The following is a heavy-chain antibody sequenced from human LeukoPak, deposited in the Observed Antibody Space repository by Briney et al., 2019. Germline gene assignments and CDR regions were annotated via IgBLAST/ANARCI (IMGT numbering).Heavy chain of an antibody. D-gene: IGHD3-22*01. CDR2: ISSSGSTI. V-gene: IGHV3-11*01. Sequence: GGSLRLSCAASGFTFSDYYMSWIRQAPGKGLEWVSYISSSGSTIYYADSVKGRFTISRDNAKNSLYLQMNSLRAEDTAVYYCARMKDYYPRSASYWYFDLWGRGTLVTVSS. J-gene: IGHJ2*01. CDR1: GFTFSDYY. CDR3: ARMKDYYPRSASYWYFDL.